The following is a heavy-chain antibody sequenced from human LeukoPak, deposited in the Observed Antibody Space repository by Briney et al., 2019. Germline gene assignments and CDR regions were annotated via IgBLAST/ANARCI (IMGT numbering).Heavy chain of an antibody. J-gene: IGHJ4*02. V-gene: IGHV3-33*01. CDR2: IWYDGSNK. Sequence: PGGSLRLSCAASGFTFSSYGMHWVRQAPGKGLEWVAVIWYDGSNKYYADSVKGRFTISRDNSKNTLYLQMDSLRAEDTAVYYCARELKVYLHYYDSSGYTDYWGQGSLVTVSS. CDR3: ARELKVYLHYYDSSGYTDY. D-gene: IGHD3-22*01. CDR1: GFTFSSYG.